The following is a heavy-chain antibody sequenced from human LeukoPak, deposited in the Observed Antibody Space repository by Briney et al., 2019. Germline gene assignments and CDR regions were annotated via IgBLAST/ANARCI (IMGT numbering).Heavy chain of an antibody. CDR3: ARVRGGSGRSYAADAFDI. V-gene: IGHV3-23*01. CDR1: GFTFSTFA. D-gene: IGHD1-26*01. J-gene: IGHJ3*02. Sequence: HPGGSLRLSCAASGFTFSTFAMIWVRQPPGKGLEWVSSIFPSGGEIHYADSVRGRFTISRDNSKSTLSLQMNSLRAEDTAVYYCARVRGGSGRSYAADAFDIWGQGTMVTVSS. CDR2: IFPSGGEI.